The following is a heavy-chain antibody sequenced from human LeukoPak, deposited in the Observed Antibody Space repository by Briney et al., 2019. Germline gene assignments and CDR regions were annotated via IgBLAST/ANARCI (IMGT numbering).Heavy chain of an antibody. J-gene: IGHJ6*03. CDR2: INPNSGGT. Sequence: ASVKVSCKASGYTFTSYGISWVRQAPGQGLEWMGWINPNSGGTNYPQKFQGRVTMTRDTSISTAYMELSRLRYDDTAVYYCARGELNYYYYMDVWGKGTTVTVSS. V-gene: IGHV1-2*02. CDR1: GYTFTSYG. D-gene: IGHD1-26*01. CDR3: ARGELNYYYYMDV.